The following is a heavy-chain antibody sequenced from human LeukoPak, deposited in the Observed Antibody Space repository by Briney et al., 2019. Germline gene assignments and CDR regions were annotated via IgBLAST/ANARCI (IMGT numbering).Heavy chain of an antibody. D-gene: IGHD2-2*01. CDR1: GCSFTSYW. Sequence: PGESLQISCKGSGCSFTSYWIAWVRQMPGKGLEWMGIIYPGDSDTRYSPSFQGQVTISADKSISTAYLQWSSLKASDTAMYYCARGYCSSTTCRRLDYWGQGTLVTVSS. CDR3: ARGYCSSTTCRRLDY. CDR2: IYPGDSDT. J-gene: IGHJ4*02. V-gene: IGHV5-51*01.